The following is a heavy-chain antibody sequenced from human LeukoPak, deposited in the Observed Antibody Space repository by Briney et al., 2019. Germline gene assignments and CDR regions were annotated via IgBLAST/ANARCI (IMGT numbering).Heavy chain of an antibody. V-gene: IGHV3-23*01. CDR1: GLTFSRYA. Sequence: GGSLRLSCAVSGLTFSRYAINWVRQPPGKGLEWVSLISGSGGSTYYADSVKGRFTISRDNSKNTLYLQMNSLRAGDTAVYYCARDDPSSWYPFDYWGQGTLVTVSS. D-gene: IGHD6-13*01. CDR2: ISGSGGST. J-gene: IGHJ4*02. CDR3: ARDDPSSWYPFDY.